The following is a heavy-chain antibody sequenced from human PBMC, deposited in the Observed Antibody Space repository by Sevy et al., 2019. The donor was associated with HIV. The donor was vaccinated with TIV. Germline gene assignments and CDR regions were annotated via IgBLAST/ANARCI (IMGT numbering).Heavy chain of an antibody. J-gene: IGHJ6*03. CDR2: ISGSGTRT. D-gene: IGHD3-22*01. Sequence: GSLRLSCAVSGFSFDSYGMTWVRQAPGKGLEWVSAISGSGTRTYYADSVKGRFIISRDNSKNTLDLQMNSLRAEDTAIDYCGKGGGGHYDPDEIAYYFYYYNMDVWGKGTTVTVSS. CDR1: GFSFDSYG. CDR3: GKGGGGHYDPDEIAYYFYYYNMDV. V-gene: IGHV3-23*01.